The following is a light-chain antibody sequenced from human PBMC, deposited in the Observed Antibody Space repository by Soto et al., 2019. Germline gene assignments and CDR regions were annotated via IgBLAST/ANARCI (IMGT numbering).Light chain of an antibody. Sequence: QSVLTQPPSVSAAPGQEVTISCSGSSSNIGIDFVSWYQHLPGTAPKLLIYEDNKRPSWIPDRFSGSKSGTLATLVITGLQTGDEADYYCGAWDISLSGGVFGGGTTLTVL. V-gene: IGLV1-51*02. CDR2: EDN. CDR3: GAWDISLSGGV. CDR1: SSNIGIDF. J-gene: IGLJ3*02.